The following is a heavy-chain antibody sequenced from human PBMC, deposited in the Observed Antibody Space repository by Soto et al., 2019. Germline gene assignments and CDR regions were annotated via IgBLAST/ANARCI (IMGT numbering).Heavy chain of an antibody. CDR3: AKGISGYCSGYSGPERAYYDYGLDV. V-gene: IGHV3-30*18. J-gene: IGHJ6*02. Sequence: QVQLEESGGGVVQPGRSLRLSCAASGFSFSSFGIHWVRQAPGKGLEWVAVTSHDGSNKYYADSVKGRFTIYRDNSRNTLYLQMNSRRAEDTAVYYRAKGISGYCSGYSGPERAYYDYGLDVWGQGTTVTVSS. CDR1: GFSFSSFG. D-gene: IGHD2-15*01. CDR2: TSHDGSNK.